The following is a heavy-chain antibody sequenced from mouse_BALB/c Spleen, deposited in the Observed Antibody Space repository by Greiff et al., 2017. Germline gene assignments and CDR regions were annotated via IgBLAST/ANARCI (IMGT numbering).Heavy chain of an antibody. D-gene: IGHD1-1*01. CDR2: ISSGSSTI. V-gene: IGHV5-17*02. J-gene: IGHJ4*01. CDR3: ARGGVVEAMDY. CDR1: GFTFSSFG. Sequence: EVKLMESGGGLVQPGGSRKLSCAASGFTFSSFGMHWVRQAPEKGLEWVAYISSGSSTIYYADTVKGRFTISRDNPKNTLFLQMTSLRSEDTAMYYCARGGVVEAMDYWGQGTSVTVSS.